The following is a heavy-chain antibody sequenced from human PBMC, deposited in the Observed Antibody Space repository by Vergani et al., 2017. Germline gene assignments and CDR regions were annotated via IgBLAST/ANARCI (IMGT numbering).Heavy chain of an antibody. V-gene: IGHV3-53*01. CDR1: GFTVSSNY. D-gene: IGHD1-1*01. J-gene: IGHJ4*02. CDR2: IYSGGST. CDR3: ARVLTYNWNDVPSGY. Sequence: EVQLVESGGGLIQPGGSLRLSCAASGFTVSSNYMSWVRQAPGKGLEWVSVIYSGGSTYYADSVKGRFTISRDNAKNSLYLQMNSLRAEDTAVYYCARVLTYNWNDVPSGYWGQGTLVTVSS.